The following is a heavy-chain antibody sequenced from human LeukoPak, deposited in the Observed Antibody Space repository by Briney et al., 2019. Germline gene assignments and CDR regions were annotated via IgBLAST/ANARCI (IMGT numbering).Heavy chain of an antibody. Sequence: GGSLRLSCAASGFTFSDYYMSWIRQAPGKGLEWVSYISSSGSTIYYADSVKGQFTISSDNAKNSLYLQMNSLRAEDTAVYYCARGRYPPRSYYYDSSGYYPRRGRPYYFDYWGQGTLVTVSS. D-gene: IGHD3-22*01. V-gene: IGHV3-11*01. CDR1: GFTFSDYY. CDR2: ISSSGSTI. CDR3: ARGRYPPRSYYYDSSGYYPRRGRPYYFDY. J-gene: IGHJ4*02.